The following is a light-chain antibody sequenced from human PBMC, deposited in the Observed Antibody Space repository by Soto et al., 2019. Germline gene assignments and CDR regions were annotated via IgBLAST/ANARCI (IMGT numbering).Light chain of an antibody. J-gene: IGKJ4*01. CDR2: SAS. CDR3: QQSYSTPS. V-gene: IGKV1-39*01. CDR1: QGISSF. Sequence: DVQMTQSPSSLSASVGDRVTITCRASQGISSFLAWYQQLPGKVPKLLIYSASTLQSGVPSRFSGSGSGTDFTLTISSLQPEDFATYYCQQSYSTPSFGGGTKVDI.